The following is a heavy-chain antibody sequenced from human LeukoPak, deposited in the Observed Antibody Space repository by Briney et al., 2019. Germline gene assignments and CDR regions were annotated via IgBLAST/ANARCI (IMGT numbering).Heavy chain of an antibody. V-gene: IGHV4-59*01. CDR3: ARSHRDFWSGYYLDY. Sequence: PSETLSLTCTVSGGSISSYYWSWIRQPPGKGLEWIGYIYYSGSTNYNPSLKSRVTISVDTSKNQFSLKLSSVTAADTAVYYCARSHRDFWSGYYLDYWGQGTLVIVSS. CDR2: IYYSGST. CDR1: GGSISSYY. J-gene: IGHJ4*02. D-gene: IGHD3-3*01.